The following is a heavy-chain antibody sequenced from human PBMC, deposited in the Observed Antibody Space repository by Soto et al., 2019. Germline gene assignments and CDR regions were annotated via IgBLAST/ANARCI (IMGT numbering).Heavy chain of an antibody. Sequence: ASETLSLTCTVSGGSISSYYWSWIRQPPGKGLEWIGYIYYSGSTNYNPSLKSRVTISVDTSKNQFSLKLSSVTAADTAVYYCARDRLYSNYADYYYYYGMDVWGQGTTVTVSS. V-gene: IGHV4-59*01. CDR2: IYYSGST. J-gene: IGHJ6*02. CDR1: GGSISSYY. CDR3: ARDRLYSNYADYYYYYGMDV. D-gene: IGHD4-4*01.